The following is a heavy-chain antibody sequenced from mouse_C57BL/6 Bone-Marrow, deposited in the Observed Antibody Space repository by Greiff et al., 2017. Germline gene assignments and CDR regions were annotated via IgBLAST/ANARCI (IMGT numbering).Heavy chain of an antibody. J-gene: IGHJ2*01. CDR2: ISDGGSYT. Sequence: EVHLVESGGGLVKPGGSLKLSCAASGFTFSSYAMSWVRQTPEKRLEWVATISDGGSYTYYPDNVKGRFTISRDNAKNNRYLQMSHLKSEDTAMYYCAREGAGDYWGQGTTLTVSS. CDR1: GFTFSSYA. V-gene: IGHV5-4*01. CDR3: AREGAGDY.